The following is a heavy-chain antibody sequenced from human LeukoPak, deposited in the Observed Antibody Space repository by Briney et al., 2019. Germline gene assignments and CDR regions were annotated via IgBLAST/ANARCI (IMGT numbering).Heavy chain of an antibody. V-gene: IGHV3-7*01. CDR3: ARDRAYDAFDY. CDR2: INPDGSQT. CDR1: GFMFSKSW. J-gene: IGHJ4*02. D-gene: IGHD5-12*01. Sequence: GGSLRLSCVASGFMFSKSWMTWVRQAPGKGLEWVANINPDGSQTHYVDSVKDRFTIFRDNAENSLFFQMNSLRAEDTATYYCARDRAYDAFDYWGQGTLVTVSS.